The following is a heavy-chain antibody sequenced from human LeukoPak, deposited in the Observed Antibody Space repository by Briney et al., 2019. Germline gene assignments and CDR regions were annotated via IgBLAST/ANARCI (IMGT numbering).Heavy chain of an antibody. Sequence: SETLSLTCTVSGGSLSSPNYYWAWIRQPPGKGLEWIGNIYYSGSTYYNPSLKSRVTISVDTSKNQFSLKLSSVTAAETAVYYCAREGRYRYGYNEYHLYMDIWGKGTTVTVSS. CDR3: AREGRYRYGYNEYHLYMDI. CDR2: IYYSGST. J-gene: IGHJ6*03. CDR1: GGSLSSPNYY. D-gene: IGHD5-18*01. V-gene: IGHV4-39*07.